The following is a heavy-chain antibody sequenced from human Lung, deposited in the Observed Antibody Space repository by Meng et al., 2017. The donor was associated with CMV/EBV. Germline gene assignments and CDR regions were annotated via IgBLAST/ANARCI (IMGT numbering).Heavy chain of an antibody. CDR3: ARRVGSGKYFFDY. J-gene: IGHJ4*02. CDR2: INHGEST. Sequence: CAVSGGSFTGYFCSWIRQSPGKGLEWIAEINHGESTNYNPSLKSRVTISVDTSKNQFSLRLKSVTVADTGVYFCARRVGSGKYFFDYWSQGTLVTVSS. V-gene: IGHV4-34*01. D-gene: IGHD3-10*01. CDR1: GGSFTGYF.